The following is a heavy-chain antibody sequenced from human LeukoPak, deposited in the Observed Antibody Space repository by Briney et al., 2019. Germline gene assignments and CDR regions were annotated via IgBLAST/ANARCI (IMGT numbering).Heavy chain of an antibody. CDR2: IDPSDSYT. V-gene: IGHV5-10-1*01. Sequence: GESLKISCKGSGYSFTSYWISWVRQMPGKGLEWMGRIDPSDSYTNYSPSFQGHVTISADKSISTAYLQWSSLKASDTAMYYCARRDLSYYDSSGYYFDYWGQGTLVTVSS. CDR3: ARRDLSYYDSSGYYFDY. D-gene: IGHD3-22*01. CDR1: GYSFTSYW. J-gene: IGHJ4*02.